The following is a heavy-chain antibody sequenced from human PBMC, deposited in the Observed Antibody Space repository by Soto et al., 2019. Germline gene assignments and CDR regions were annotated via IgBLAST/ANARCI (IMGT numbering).Heavy chain of an antibody. Sequence: EVQLVESGGGLVQPGGSLRLSCAASGFTFINYWMYWVRQVPGKGLVWVSRINGDGSSTSYADSVKGRFTISRDNAKNTLYLQMNSLRDEDTAVYYCARVQGDCSSVTCYPSHWGQGTLVTASS. CDR2: INGDGSST. CDR1: GFTFINYW. CDR3: ARVQGDCSSVTCYPSH. D-gene: IGHD2-2*01. J-gene: IGHJ4*02. V-gene: IGHV3-74*01.